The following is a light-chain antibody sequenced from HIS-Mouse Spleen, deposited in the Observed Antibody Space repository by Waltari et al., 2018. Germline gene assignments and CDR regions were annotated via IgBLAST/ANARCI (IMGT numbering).Light chain of an antibody. CDR3: YSTDSSGNHRV. Sequence: SYELTQPPSVSVFPGQTARITCSGDALPKTYAYWYQQKSGQAPGLVIYEDSKRPSGIPERFSGSSSGTIATLTISGAQVEDEADYYCYSTDSSGNHRVFGGGTKLTVL. CDR2: EDS. V-gene: IGLV3-10*01. CDR1: ALPKTY. J-gene: IGLJ2*01.